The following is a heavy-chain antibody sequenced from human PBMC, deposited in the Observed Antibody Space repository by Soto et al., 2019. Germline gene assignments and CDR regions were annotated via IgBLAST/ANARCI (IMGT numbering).Heavy chain of an antibody. CDR2: IYTGGNT. J-gene: IGHJ2*01. CDR3: ARHVGSYWYFDL. V-gene: IGHV3-66*04. CDR1: GFTISSSY. D-gene: IGHD1-26*01. Sequence: EVQLAESGGGLVQPGGSLRLSCAASGFTISSSYMGWVRHAPGKGLEWVSSIYTGGNTYYADSVRGRFTVSTDNSKDTLYLQMNSLRVDDAAMYYCARHVGSYWYFDLWGRGTLVTVSS.